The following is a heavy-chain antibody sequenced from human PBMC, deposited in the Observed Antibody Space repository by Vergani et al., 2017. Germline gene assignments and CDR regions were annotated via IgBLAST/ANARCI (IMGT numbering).Heavy chain of an antibody. CDR2: ISSSSSYL. CDR1: GFTFSSYS. CDR3: ARDTYYYGSGSYGMDV. V-gene: IGHV3-21*04. Sequence: EVQLVESGGGLVKPGRSLRLSCAASGFTFSSYSMNWVRQAPGKGMEWVSSISSSSSYLYYADSVKGRFTISRDNAKNSLYLQMNSLRAEDTDLYYCARDTYYYGSGSYGMDVWGQGTTVTVSS. D-gene: IGHD3-10*01. J-gene: IGHJ6*02.